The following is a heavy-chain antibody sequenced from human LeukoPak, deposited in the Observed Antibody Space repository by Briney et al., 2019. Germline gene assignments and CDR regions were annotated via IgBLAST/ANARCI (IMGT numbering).Heavy chain of an antibody. CDR1: GFTFSTYG. D-gene: IGHD4-17*01. CDR2: VRYDGSDK. J-gene: IGHJ6*03. V-gene: IGHV3-30*02. Sequence: PGGSLRLSCAASGFTFSTYGMHWVRQAPGKGLEWVAFVRYDGSDKYYVDSVKGRFTISRDNSGNTLYLQMNSLRAEDTAVYYCAKGAGYGDLGYFYYMDVWGKGTTVTVSS. CDR3: AKGAGYGDLGYFYYMDV.